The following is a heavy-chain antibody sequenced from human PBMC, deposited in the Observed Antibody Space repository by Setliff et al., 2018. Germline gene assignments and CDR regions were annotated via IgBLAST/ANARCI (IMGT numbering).Heavy chain of an antibody. CDR2: IYPGDSDT. D-gene: IGHD3-3*01. Sequence: GESLKISCKGSGYTFTNFWIGWVRQMPGKGLEWMGIIYPGDSDTRYSPSFQGQVTISADKSISIAYLQWSSLKASDTAMYYCARQAISGSDAFDIWGQGTLVTVSS. V-gene: IGHV5-51*01. J-gene: IGHJ3*02. CDR1: GYTFTNFW. CDR3: ARQAISGSDAFDI.